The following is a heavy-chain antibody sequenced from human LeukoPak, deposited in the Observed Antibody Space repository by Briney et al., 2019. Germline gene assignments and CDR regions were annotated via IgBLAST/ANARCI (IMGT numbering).Heavy chain of an antibody. CDR2: ISYDGSYK. J-gene: IGHJ6*03. Sequence: PGGSLRLSCAASGFTFSDYAMHWVRQAPGKGLEWVAVISYDGSYKYYADSVKGRFTISRDNSKNTLYLQMNSLRAEDTAVYYFARGIGYYYTDVWGKGTTVTVSS. V-gene: IGHV3-30*04. D-gene: IGHD1-26*01. CDR3: ARGIGYYYTDV. CDR1: GFTFSDYA.